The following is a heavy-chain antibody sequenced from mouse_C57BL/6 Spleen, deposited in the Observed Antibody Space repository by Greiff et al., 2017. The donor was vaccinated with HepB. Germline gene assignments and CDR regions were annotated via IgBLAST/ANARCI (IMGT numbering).Heavy chain of an antibody. CDR2: INPNNGGT. J-gene: IGHJ4*01. CDR1: GYTFTDYY. V-gene: IGHV1-26*01. D-gene: IGHD3-3*01. CDR3: ARGSEGTRIYYYAMDY. Sequence: EVQLQQSGPELVKPGASVKISCKASGYTFTDYYMNWVKQSHGKSLEWIGDINPNNGGTSYNQKFKGKATLTVDKSSSTAYMELRSLTSEDSAVYYCARGSEGTRIYYYAMDYWGQGTSVTVSS.